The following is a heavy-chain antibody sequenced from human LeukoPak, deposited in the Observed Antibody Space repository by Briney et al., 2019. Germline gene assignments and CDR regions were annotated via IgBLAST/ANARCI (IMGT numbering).Heavy chain of an antibody. CDR2: IYYSGST. CDR3: ARGNSGYELYYYYYMDV. V-gene: IGHV4-59*01. J-gene: IGHJ6*03. Sequence: PSETLSLTCTVSGGSISSYYWSWIRQPPGKGLEWIGYIYYSGSTNYNPSLKSRVTISVDTSKNQFSLKLSSVTAADTAVYYCARGNSGYELYYYYYMDVWGKGTTVTISS. CDR1: GGSISSYY. D-gene: IGHD5-12*01.